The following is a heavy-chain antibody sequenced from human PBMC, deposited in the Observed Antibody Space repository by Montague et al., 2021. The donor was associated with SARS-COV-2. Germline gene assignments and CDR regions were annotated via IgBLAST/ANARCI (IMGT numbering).Heavy chain of an antibody. J-gene: IGHJ6*04. V-gene: IGHV4-34*01. Sequence: SETLSLTCAVYGGSFSGHYWSWIRQPPGKGLEWIGEINNSGSTNYNPSLKSRVTISVDTSKNQFSLKLHSVTAADTAVYYCARGRIKVSMIVVVLTGASYCMDVWGKGTTVTVSS. D-gene: IGHD3-22*01. CDR2: INNSGST. CDR3: ARGRIKVSMIVVVLTGASYCMDV. CDR1: GGSFSGHY.